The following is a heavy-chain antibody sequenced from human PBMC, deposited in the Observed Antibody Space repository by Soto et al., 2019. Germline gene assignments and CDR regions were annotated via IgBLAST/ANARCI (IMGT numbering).Heavy chain of an antibody. D-gene: IGHD3-3*01. CDR1: GFTFSSYG. Sequence: PGGSLRLSCAASGFTFSSYGMHWVRQAPGKGLEWVAVISYDGSNKYYADSVKGRFTISRDNSKNTLYLQMNSLRAEDTAVYYCAKDTLLETIYYYYMDVWGKGTTVTVSS. J-gene: IGHJ6*03. CDR3: AKDTLLETIYYYYMDV. V-gene: IGHV3-30*18. CDR2: ISYDGSNK.